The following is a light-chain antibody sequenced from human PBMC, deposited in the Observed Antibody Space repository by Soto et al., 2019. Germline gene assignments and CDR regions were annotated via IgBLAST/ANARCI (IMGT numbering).Light chain of an antibody. CDR1: SANIGSNT. V-gene: IGLV1-44*01. Sequence: QSVLTQPPSASGTPGQRVAISCSGSSANIGSNTVNWYQQLPGTAPKLLIYSNNQRPSGVPDRFSGSKSGTSASLAISGLQSEYEADYYCAAWDDSLNGGYVFGTGTKLTVL. CDR2: SNN. CDR3: AAWDDSLNGGYV. J-gene: IGLJ1*01.